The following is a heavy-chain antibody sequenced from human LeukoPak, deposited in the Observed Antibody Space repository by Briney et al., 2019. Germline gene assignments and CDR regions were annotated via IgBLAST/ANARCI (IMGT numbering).Heavy chain of an antibody. CDR3: VRGRKYCSSTSCYPRDY. CDR2: ISYDGGNK. J-gene: IGHJ4*02. CDR1: GFTFSDHL. Sequence: GGSLRLSCAASGFTFSDHLMHWVRQAPSKGLEWVAIISYDGGNKYYADSVKGRFTISRDNSKNTLYLQMNSLSTEDTALYYCVRGRKYCSSTSCYPRDYWGQGTLVTVSS. D-gene: IGHD2-2*01. V-gene: IGHV3-30*03.